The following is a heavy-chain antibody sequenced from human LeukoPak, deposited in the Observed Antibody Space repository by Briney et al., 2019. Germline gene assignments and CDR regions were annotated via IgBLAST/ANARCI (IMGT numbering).Heavy chain of an antibody. J-gene: IGHJ4*02. Sequence: GGSLRLSCAASGFTFDDYGMSWVRQAPGKCLEWVSGINWNGGGAGYADSVKGRFTISRDNAKNCLYLQMNSLRAEDTALYYCARASYSGYDSDYWGQGTLVTVSA. CDR2: INWNGGGA. V-gene: IGHV3-20*04. CDR3: ARASYSGYDSDY. CDR1: GFTFDDYG. D-gene: IGHD5-12*01.